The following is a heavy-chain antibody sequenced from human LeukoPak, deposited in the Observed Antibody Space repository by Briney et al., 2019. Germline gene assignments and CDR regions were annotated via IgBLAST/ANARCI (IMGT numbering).Heavy chain of an antibody. CDR2: ISGSSNYI. CDR3: ARGGAHPGALLTGYYLFDY. V-gene: IGHV3-21*01. D-gene: IGHD3-9*01. Sequence: GGSLRLSCAASGFTFSNFGMNWVRQAPGKGLEWVSSISGSSNYIYYADSVKGRFTISRDNAKNSLYLQMNSLRAEDTAVYYCARGGAHPGALLTGYYLFDYWGQGTLVTVSS. CDR1: GFTFSNFG. J-gene: IGHJ4*02.